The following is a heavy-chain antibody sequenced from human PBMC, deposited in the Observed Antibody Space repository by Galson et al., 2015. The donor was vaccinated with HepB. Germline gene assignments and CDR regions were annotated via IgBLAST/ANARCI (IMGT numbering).Heavy chain of an antibody. CDR1: GFTFSDYY. D-gene: IGHD1-26*01. CDR3: ARGGNGGSYYSDAFDI. CDR2: ISSSSYT. V-gene: IGHV3-11*05. Sequence: SLRLSCAASGFTFSDYYMSWIRQAPGKGLEWVSYISSSSYTNYADSVKGRFTISRDNAKNSLYLQMNSLRAEDTAVYYCARGGNGGSYYSDAFDIWGQGTMVTVSS. J-gene: IGHJ3*02.